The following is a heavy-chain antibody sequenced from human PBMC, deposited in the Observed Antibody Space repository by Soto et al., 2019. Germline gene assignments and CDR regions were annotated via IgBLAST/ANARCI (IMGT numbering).Heavy chain of an antibody. CDR3: ARHNSDYVWGSYRPYFDY. V-gene: IGHV4-30-4*01. J-gene: IGHJ4*02. Sequence: QVQLQESGPGLVKPSQTLSLTCTVSGGSISSGDYYWSWIRQPPGKGLEWIGYIYYSGSTYYNPSLKSRVTISVDTSKNQFSLKLSSVTAADTAVYYCARHNSDYVWGSYRPYFDYWGQGTLVTVSS. CDR1: GGSISSGDYY. D-gene: IGHD3-16*02. CDR2: IYYSGST.